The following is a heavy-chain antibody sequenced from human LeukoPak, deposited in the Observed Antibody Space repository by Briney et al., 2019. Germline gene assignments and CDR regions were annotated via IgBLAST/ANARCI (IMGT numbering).Heavy chain of an antibody. CDR3: GTDRILNSGSYTGVDY. J-gene: IGHJ4*02. Sequence: ASVKVSYKVSGYTLTELSMHWVRQAPGKGLEWMGGFDPVDGETIYAQKFQGRGTMTEDTSTDTAYLELSSLRSEDTAVYYCGTDRILNSGSYTGVDYWGQGTLVTVSS. CDR2: FDPVDGET. D-gene: IGHD1-26*01. CDR1: GYTLTELS. V-gene: IGHV1-24*01.